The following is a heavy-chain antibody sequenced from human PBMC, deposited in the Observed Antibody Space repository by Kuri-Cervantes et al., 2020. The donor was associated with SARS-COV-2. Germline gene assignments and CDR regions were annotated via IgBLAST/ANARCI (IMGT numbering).Heavy chain of an antibody. J-gene: IGHJ4*02. Sequence: SVTVSCKASGGTLSSFAISWVRQAPGQGLEWMGGIIPVFGKARYPQRFQGRVTMTTDESTTTAYMELSSLRSEDTAVYYCARWGVVTNSFDYWGQGTLVTVSS. CDR3: ARWGVVTNSFDY. CDR1: GGTLSSFA. CDR2: IIPVFGKA. D-gene: IGHD2-21*02. V-gene: IGHV1-69*05.